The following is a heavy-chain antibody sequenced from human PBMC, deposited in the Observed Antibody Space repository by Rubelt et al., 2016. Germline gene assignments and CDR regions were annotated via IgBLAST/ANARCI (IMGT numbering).Heavy chain of an antibody. Sequence: GSLRLSCAASGFTFTTYWMSWVRQAPGKGLEWVANINQDGSEKYYVDSVRGRFTISRDNAKNSLYLQMNSLRAEDTAVYYCSRDYVGYWGQGTLVTVSS. CDR1: GFTFTTYW. CDR2: INQDGSEK. D-gene: IGHD3-16*01. CDR3: SRDYVGY. V-gene: IGHV3-7*03. J-gene: IGHJ4*02.